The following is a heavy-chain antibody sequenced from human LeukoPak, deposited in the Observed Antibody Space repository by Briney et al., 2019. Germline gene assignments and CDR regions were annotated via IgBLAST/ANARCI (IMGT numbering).Heavy chain of an antibody. CDR1: GFTFSSYW. J-gene: IGHJ4*02. CDR2: ISSSSSYI. Sequence: PGGSLRLSCAASGFTFSSYWMSWVRQAPGKGLEWVSSISSSSSYIYYADSVKGRFTISRDNAKNSLYLQMNSLRAEDTAVYYCARDRRGYSGYGGNWGQGTLVTVSS. CDR3: ARDRRGYSGYGGN. V-gene: IGHV3-21*01. D-gene: IGHD5-12*01.